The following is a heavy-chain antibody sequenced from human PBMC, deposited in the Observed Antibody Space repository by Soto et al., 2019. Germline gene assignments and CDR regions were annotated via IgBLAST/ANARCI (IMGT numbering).Heavy chain of an antibody. CDR2: IYHSGST. D-gene: IGHD6-13*01. CDR1: GGSISSSNW. J-gene: IGHJ4*02. V-gene: IGHV4-4*02. CDR3: ARTDSSSWYGGFDY. Sequence: SETLSLTCAVSGGSISSSNWWSWIRQPPGKGLEWIGEIYHSGSTNYNPSLKSRVTISVDKSKNQFSLKLSSVTAADTAVYYCARTDSSSWYGGFDYWGQGTLVTAPQ.